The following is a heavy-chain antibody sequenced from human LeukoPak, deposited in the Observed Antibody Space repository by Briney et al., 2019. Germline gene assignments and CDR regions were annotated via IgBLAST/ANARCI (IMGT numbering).Heavy chain of an antibody. V-gene: IGHV3-30-3*01. D-gene: IGHD4-23*01. CDR1: GFTFSSYA. J-gene: IGHJ4*02. Sequence: PGGSLRLSCAASGFTFSSYAMHWVRQAPGKGLEWVAVISYDGSNKYYADSVKGRFTISRDNSKNTLYLQMNSLRAEDTAVYYCARDQDYGGNSRFDYWGQGTLVTVSS. CDR3: ARDQDYGGNSRFDY. CDR2: ISYDGSNK.